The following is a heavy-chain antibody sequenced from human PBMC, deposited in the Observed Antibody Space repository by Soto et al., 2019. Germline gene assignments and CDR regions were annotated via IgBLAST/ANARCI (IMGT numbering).Heavy chain of an antibody. V-gene: IGHV3-33*01. CDR2: IWFDGSNK. CDR1: GFTFSGYT. D-gene: IGHD5-18*01. J-gene: IGHJ4*02. Sequence: QRLSCAASGFTFSGYTIHWVRQAPGKGLEWLALIWFDGSNKYYADSVKGRFTISRDNAKNTLYLQMNTLRAEDTAVYYCARDLGYNYGHPFDYWGQGTLVTVSS. CDR3: ARDLGYNYGHPFDY.